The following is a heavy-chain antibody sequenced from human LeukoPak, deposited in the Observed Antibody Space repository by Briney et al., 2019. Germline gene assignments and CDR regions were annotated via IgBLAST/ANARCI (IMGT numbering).Heavy chain of an antibody. J-gene: IGHJ4*02. CDR1: GYTLTELS. Sequence: GASVKVSCKVSGYTLTELSMHWVRQAPGKGLEWMGGFDPEDGETIYAQKFQGGVTMTEDTSTDTAYMELSSLRSEDTAVYYCATLGSGWYYFDYWGQGTLVTVSS. D-gene: IGHD6-19*01. CDR2: FDPEDGET. V-gene: IGHV1-24*01. CDR3: ATLGSGWYYFDY.